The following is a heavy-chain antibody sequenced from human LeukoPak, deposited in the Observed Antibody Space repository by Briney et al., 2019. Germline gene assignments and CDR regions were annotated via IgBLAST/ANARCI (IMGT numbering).Heavy chain of an antibody. J-gene: IGHJ4*02. Sequence: ASVRVSCKASGYTFTSYYMHWVRQAPGQGLEWMGIINPSGGSTSYAQEFQGRVTMTRDTSTSTVYMELSSLRSEDTAVYYCARPSPTYYDILTGLGAFDIWGQGTLVTVSS. CDR2: INPSGGST. CDR3: ARPSPTYYDILTGLGAFDI. CDR1: GYTFTSYY. D-gene: IGHD3-9*01. V-gene: IGHV1-46*01.